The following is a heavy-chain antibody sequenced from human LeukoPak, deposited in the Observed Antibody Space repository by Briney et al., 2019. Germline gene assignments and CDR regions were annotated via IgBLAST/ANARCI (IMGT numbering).Heavy chain of an antibody. J-gene: IGHJ6*03. CDR1: GFTFSSYW. CDR3: AREREYLYSSSWYRDTGGYYYYYMDV. V-gene: IGHV3-7*01. D-gene: IGHD6-13*01. CDR2: IKQDGSEK. Sequence: GGSLRLSCAASGFTFSSYWMSWVRQAPGKGLEWVANIKQDGSEKYYVDSVKGRFTVSRDNAKNSLYLQMNSLRAEDTAVYYCAREREYLYSSSWYRDTGGYYYYYMDVWGKGTTVTISS.